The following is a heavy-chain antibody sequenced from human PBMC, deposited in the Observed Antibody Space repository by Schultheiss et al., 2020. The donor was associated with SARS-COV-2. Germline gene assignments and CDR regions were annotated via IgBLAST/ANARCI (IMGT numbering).Heavy chain of an antibody. Sequence: GGSLRLSCAASGFTFSSYWMHWVRQAPGKGLEWVSGISGSGSSTYYADSVKGRFTISRDNAKNSLYLQMNSLRAEDTAVYYCARTSGSGSTFDNWGQGTLVTVSS. CDR2: ISGSGSST. V-gene: IGHV3-48*04. CDR3: ARTSGSGSTFDN. J-gene: IGHJ4*02. D-gene: IGHD3-10*01. CDR1: GFTFSSYW.